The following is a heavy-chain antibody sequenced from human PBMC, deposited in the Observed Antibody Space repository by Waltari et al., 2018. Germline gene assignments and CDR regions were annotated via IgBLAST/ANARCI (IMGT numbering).Heavy chain of an antibody. CDR2: INNDGSIV. D-gene: IGHD1-7*01. J-gene: IGHJ4*02. Sequence: DVQVVESGGGLVRPGGSLRLSCIGSGFNFSNYFIHWVRQAPGEGPVWCARINNDGSIVKYADSVKGRFSISRDNAKSTVYLQMNNLRGEDTALYHCLNYDFDSWGQGTLVTVSS. V-gene: IGHV3-74*03. CDR3: LNYDFDS. CDR1: GFNFSNYF.